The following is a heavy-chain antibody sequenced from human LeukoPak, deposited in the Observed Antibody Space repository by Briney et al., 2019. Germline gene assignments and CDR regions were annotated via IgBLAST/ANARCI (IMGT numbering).Heavy chain of an antibody. CDR1: GFTFSSYA. Sequence: GGSLRLSCAASGFTFSSYAMSWVRQAPGKGLEWVSAISGSGGSTYYADSVKGRFTISRDNSKNTLYLQMNSLRAEDTAVYYCAKDTRSYSSSSAFGYWGQGTLVTVSS. V-gene: IGHV3-23*01. CDR2: ISGSGGST. J-gene: IGHJ4*02. CDR3: AKDTRSYSSSSAFGY. D-gene: IGHD6-6*01.